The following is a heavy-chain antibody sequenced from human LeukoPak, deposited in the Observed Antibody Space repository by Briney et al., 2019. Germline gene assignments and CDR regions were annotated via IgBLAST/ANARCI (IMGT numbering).Heavy chain of an antibody. Sequence: PGGSLRLSCAASGFTFSSYWMSWVRQASGKGLEWVANITPEGSQKYYLDSVKGRFTISRDNAKNLMFLQMNNLRADDTAVYYCARDPEGGAFDMWGQGTMVTVSS. V-gene: IGHV3-7*01. CDR2: ITPEGSQK. J-gene: IGHJ3*02. CDR1: GFTFSSYW. D-gene: IGHD3-16*01. CDR3: ARDPEGGAFDM.